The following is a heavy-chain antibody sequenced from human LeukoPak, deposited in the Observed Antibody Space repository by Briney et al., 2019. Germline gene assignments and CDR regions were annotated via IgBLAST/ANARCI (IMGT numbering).Heavy chain of an antibody. Sequence: GGSLRLSCAASGFIFSTYSMNWVRQAPGKGLEWVSSISSTSSYIYYADSVKGRFTISRDNAKNSLYLQMNSLRAEDTAVYYCARVGIAAAGTYWFDPWGQGTLVTVSS. CDR3: ARVGIAAAGTYWFDP. CDR2: ISSTSSYI. J-gene: IGHJ5*02. CDR1: GFIFSTYS. V-gene: IGHV3-21*01. D-gene: IGHD6-13*01.